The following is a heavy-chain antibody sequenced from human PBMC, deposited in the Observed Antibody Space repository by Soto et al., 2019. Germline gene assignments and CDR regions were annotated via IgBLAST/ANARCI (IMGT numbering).Heavy chain of an antibody. J-gene: IGHJ4*02. Sequence: EVRLVESGGGLVQPGGSLRLSCAASGFTFSNYWMSWVRQAPGKGLEWVANIKQDGSEKYHVDSVKGRFTIARDNAKNSLYLQMSSLRAEDTAVYYCVRDSGWYVLDSWGQGTLVT. CDR1: GFTFSNYW. V-gene: IGHV3-7*01. CDR2: IKQDGSEK. CDR3: VRDSGWYVLDS. D-gene: IGHD6-19*01.